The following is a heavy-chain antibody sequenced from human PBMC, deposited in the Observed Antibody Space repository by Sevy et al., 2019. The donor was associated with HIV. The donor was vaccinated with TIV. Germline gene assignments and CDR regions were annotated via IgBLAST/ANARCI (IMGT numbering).Heavy chain of an antibody. Sequence: GGSLRLSCAVSGFTFDDYAMHWVRQAPGKGLEWVSLISWDGGSTYYADSVKGRFTIYRDNSKNSLYLQMNSLRAEDTALYYCAKPYRIAVAGDYYYSGMDVWGQGTTVTVSS. V-gene: IGHV3-43D*03. D-gene: IGHD6-13*01. CDR1: GFTFDDYA. CDR2: ISWDGGST. CDR3: AKPYRIAVAGDYYYSGMDV. J-gene: IGHJ6*02.